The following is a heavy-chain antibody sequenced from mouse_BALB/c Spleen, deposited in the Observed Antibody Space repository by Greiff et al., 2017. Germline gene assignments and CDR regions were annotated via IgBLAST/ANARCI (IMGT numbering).Heavy chain of an antibody. CDR1: GFNIKDTY. V-gene: IGHV14-3*02. CDR3: ARIYYDYDDAMDY. J-gene: IGHJ4*01. Sequence: DVHLVESGAELVKPGASVKLSCTASGFNIKDTYMHWVKQRPEQGLEWIGRIDPANGNTKYDPKFQGKATITADTSSNTAYLQLSSLTSEDTAVYYCARIYYDYDDAMDYWGQGTSVTVSS. CDR2: IDPANGNT. D-gene: IGHD2-4*01.